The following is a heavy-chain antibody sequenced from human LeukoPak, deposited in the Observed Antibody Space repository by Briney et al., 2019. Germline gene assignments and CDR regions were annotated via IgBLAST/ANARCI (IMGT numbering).Heavy chain of an antibody. CDR3: ARRRSCTSTSCYYWFDP. Sequence: SQTLSLTCPISGDSVPSNSAVWNRIRQSPSSGLEGLGRTYYRSKWYNDYAVSVKSRITINPDTSKNQFSLQLDSVTPEDTAVYYCARRRSCTSTSCYYWFDPWGQGTLVTVSS. J-gene: IGHJ5*02. CDR2: TYYRSKWYN. V-gene: IGHV6-1*01. CDR1: GDSVPSNSAV. D-gene: IGHD2-2*01.